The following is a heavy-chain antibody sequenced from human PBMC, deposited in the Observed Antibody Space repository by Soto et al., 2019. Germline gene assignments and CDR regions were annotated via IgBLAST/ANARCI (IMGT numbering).Heavy chain of an antibody. CDR2: IWFDASHE. CDR1: GFSFSDYG. J-gene: IGHJ6*02. CDR3: ARDQGRATADGPLGNGLDV. Sequence: QVHLVESGGGVVQPGTSLRLSCAASGFSFSDYGMHWVRQAPGKGLEWLTIIWFDASHEYYADSVKGRFTISRDNSNNMLYLQLNSLTADDTAVYFCARDQGRATADGPLGNGLDVWGQGTAVTVSS. V-gene: IGHV3-33*01. D-gene: IGHD6-13*01.